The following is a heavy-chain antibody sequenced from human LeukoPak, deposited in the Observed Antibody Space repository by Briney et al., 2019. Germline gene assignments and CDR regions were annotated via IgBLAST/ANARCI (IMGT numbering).Heavy chain of an antibody. J-gene: IGHJ3*02. CDR1: RFSFSNSS. CDR2: IRGDGGDT. V-gene: IGHV3-74*01. Sequence: GGSLRLSCAASRFSFSNSSMHWVRQTPGKGPVWVSSIRGDGGDTTYTDSVKGRFTISRDNAKNTLYSQMNSLRADDTAVYYCAAEHDGFDIWGQGTMVTVSS. CDR3: AAEHDGFDI.